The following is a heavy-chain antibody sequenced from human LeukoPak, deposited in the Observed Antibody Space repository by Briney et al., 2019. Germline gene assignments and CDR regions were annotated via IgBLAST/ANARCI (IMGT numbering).Heavy chain of an antibody. Sequence: GRSLRLSCAGSGFIFNNYAMHWVRQPPGKGLEWVSGISWNSGSIDYADSVKGRFTISRDNAKNSLYLQMNSLRVEDTAFYYRAKDNRRHYTSGPNPDSLHWGQGALVTVSS. CDR3: AKDNRRHYTSGPNPDSLH. D-gene: IGHD6-19*01. V-gene: IGHV3-9*01. J-gene: IGHJ4*02. CDR1: GFIFNNYA. CDR2: ISWNSGSI.